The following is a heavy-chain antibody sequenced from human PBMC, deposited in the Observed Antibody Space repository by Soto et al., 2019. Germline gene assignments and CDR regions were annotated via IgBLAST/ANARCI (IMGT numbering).Heavy chain of an antibody. Sequence: AGGSLRLSCVASGFTFSNYWMSWVRQAPGKGLEWVANMKKDGSQKYYVDSVNGRFTISRDNARNSLYLQMNSLRVEDTAVYYCARDWFDAWGQGTLVTAPQ. V-gene: IGHV3-7*01. CDR2: MKKDGSQK. J-gene: IGHJ5*02. CDR1: GFTFSNYW. CDR3: ARDWFDA.